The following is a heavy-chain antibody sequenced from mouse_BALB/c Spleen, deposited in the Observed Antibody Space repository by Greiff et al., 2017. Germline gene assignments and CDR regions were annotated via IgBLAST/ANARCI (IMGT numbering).Heavy chain of an antibody. CDR1: GFSLTSYD. V-gene: IGHV2-9-2*01. Sequence: QVQLQQSGPGLVAPSQSLSITCTVSGFSLTSYDLSWIRQPPGKGLEWLGVIWTGGGTNYNSAFMSRLSISKDNSKSQVFLKMNSLQTDDTAIYYCVRVMTTWFAYWGQGTLVTVSA. CDR3: VRVMTTWFAY. J-gene: IGHJ3*01. CDR2: IWTGGGT. D-gene: IGHD2-3*01.